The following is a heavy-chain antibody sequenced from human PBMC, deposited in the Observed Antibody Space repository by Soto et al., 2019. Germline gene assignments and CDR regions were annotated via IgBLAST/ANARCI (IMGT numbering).Heavy chain of an antibody. D-gene: IGHD3-22*01. CDR2: ISSNGGST. CDR3: ARGGLYYYDSSGYHDAFDI. J-gene: IGHJ3*02. CDR1: GFTFSSYA. V-gene: IGHV3-64*01. Sequence: HPGGSLRLSCAASGFTFSSYAMHWVRQAPGKGLEYVSAISSNGGSTYYANSVKGRFTISRDNSKNTLYLQMGSLRAEDMAVYYCARGGLYYYDSSGYHDAFDIWGQGTMVTVSS.